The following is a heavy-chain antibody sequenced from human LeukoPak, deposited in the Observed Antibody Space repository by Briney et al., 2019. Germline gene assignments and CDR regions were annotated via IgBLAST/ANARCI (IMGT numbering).Heavy chain of an antibody. V-gene: IGHV4-4*02. Sequence: PSGTLSLTCAVSGGSISSSNWWSWVRQPPGKGLEWIGEIYHSGSTNYNPSLKSRVTISVDKSKNQFSLKLSSVTAADTAVYYCARDPYGGNSGGPFDYWGQGTLVTVSS. CDR1: GGSISSSNW. CDR2: IYHSGST. J-gene: IGHJ4*02. CDR3: ARDPYGGNSGGPFDY. D-gene: IGHD4-23*01.